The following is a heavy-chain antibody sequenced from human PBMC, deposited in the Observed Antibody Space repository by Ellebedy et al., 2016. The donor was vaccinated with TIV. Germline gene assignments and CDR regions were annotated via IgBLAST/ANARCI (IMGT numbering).Heavy chain of an antibody. Sequence: GESLKISCAASGFSFSSYVMTWVRQAPGKGLEWVSVTYSNGDTVYADSVKGRFTISRDTSKNTLYLKMNSLRAEDTAVYYCAKDRFSSAWYGGYFDYWGQGTLVTVSS. CDR1: GFSFSSYV. D-gene: IGHD6-19*01. J-gene: IGHJ4*02. CDR3: AKDRFSSAWYGGYFDY. V-gene: IGHV3-23*01. CDR2: TYSNGDT.